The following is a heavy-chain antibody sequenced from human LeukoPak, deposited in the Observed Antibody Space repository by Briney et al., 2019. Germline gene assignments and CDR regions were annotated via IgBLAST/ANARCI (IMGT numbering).Heavy chain of an antibody. D-gene: IGHD2-8*02. CDR1: GGSISSSSYH. CDR3: ARRSCTGNSCYFDY. Sequence: PSDTLSLTCTVSGGSISSSSYHGGWIRQPAGKGLEWIGRIYSSGSTTYNSSLKSRVTMSVDTSKNQFSLELSSVTAADTAVYYCARRSCTGNSCYFDYWGQGTLVTVSS. J-gene: IGHJ4*02. CDR2: IYSSGST. V-gene: IGHV4-61*02.